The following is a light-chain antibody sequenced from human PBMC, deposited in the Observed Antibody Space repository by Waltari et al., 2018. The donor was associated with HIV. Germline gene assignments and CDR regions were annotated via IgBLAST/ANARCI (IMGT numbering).Light chain of an antibody. CDR1: TGGVTSGHY. J-gene: IGLJ3*02. V-gene: IGLV7-46*01. CDR2: ETS. Sequence: QAVVTQEPSLTVSPGGTVTLTCDSSTGGVTSGHYPYWFQQKPGQAPKTLIYETSTKYSWTPARFSGSLLGGKAALTLSGAQPEDEAEYYCVLIYSGVRVFGGGTKLTVL. CDR3: VLIYSGVRV.